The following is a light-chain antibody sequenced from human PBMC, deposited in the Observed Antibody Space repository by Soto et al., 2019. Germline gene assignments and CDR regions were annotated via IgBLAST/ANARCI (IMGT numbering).Light chain of an antibody. V-gene: IGLV2-14*01. CDR1: SSDVGGYDY. Sequence: QSALTQPASVSGSPGQSITISCTGTSSDVGGYDYVSWYQQHPGKAPKLMIYEVSNRPSGVSNRFSGSKSGDTASLTISGLQPEDEADYYCSSYTGSDTRYVVGTGTKVTVL. CDR3: SSYTGSDTRYV. CDR2: EVS. J-gene: IGLJ1*01.